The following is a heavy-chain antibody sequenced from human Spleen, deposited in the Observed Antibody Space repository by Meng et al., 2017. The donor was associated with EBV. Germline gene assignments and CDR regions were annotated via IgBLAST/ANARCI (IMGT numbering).Heavy chain of an antibody. CDR2: IYHSGSV. V-gene: IGHV4-4*02. J-gene: IGHJ4*02. Sequence: QVQLQEPGPGLVKPSGTLSLTCRVSGASISRSNWWNWVRQSPGKGLEWIGEIYHSGSVNYNPSLMSRLTLSVDKSNNQFSLRLYSVTAADTTVYYCARGASAGLIDYWGQGTLVTVSS. CDR1: GASISRSNW. D-gene: IGHD6-13*01. CDR3: ARGASAGLIDY.